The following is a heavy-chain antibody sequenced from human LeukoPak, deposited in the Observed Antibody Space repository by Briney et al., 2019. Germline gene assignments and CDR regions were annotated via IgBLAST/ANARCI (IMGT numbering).Heavy chain of an antibody. CDR2: IYYSGST. CDR1: GGSISSYY. J-gene: IGHJ6*03. D-gene: IGHD3-22*01. CDR3: AREHYDSSGYYSRYYYYMDV. V-gene: IGHV4-59*01. Sequence: PSETLSLTCTVSGGSISSYYWSWIRQPPGKGLEWIWYIYYSGSTNYNPSLKSRVTISVDTSKNQFSLKLSSVTAADTAVYYCAREHYDSSGYYSRYYYYMDVWGKGTTVTVSS.